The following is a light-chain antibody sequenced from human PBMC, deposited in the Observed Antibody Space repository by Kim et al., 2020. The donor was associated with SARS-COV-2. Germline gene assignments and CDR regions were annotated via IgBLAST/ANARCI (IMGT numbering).Light chain of an antibody. CDR3: GTWDDSLNGPV. CDR1: SSNIGSNS. V-gene: IGLV1-44*01. CDR2: NND. J-gene: IGLJ3*02. Sequence: QSVLTQPPSASGTPGQRVTISCSGGSSNIGSNSVNWYQQLPGTAPKLLIYNNDQRPSGVPDRFSGSKSGTSASLAISGLQSEDEADYYCGTWDDSLNGPVFGGGTQLTVL.